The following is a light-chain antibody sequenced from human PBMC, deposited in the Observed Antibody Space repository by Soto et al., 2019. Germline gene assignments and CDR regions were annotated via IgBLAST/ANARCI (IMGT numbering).Light chain of an antibody. Sequence: EIRMTQSLATLSVSPGRRATLSFRASQCVSSNLAWYQQKPGQAPRLLIYGASTRAPGIPARFSGSGSGSGTEFSLASSCLHSEDSAVYYCQYYDIWHSITFGQGTRLEIK. CDR3: QYYDIWHSIT. J-gene: IGKJ5*01. V-gene: IGKV3-15*01. CDR2: GAS. CDR1: QCVSSN.